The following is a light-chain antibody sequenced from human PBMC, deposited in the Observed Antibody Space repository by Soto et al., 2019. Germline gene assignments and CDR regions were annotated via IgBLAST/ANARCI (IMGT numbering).Light chain of an antibody. V-gene: IGLV4-69*01. CDR3: QTWGTGFQV. J-gene: IGLJ3*02. Sequence: QLVLTQSPSASASLGASVKLTCTLSSGHSSYSIAWHQQQPEKGPRYLMNLNSDGGHNKGDGIPDRFSGSSSGAERYLTISSLQSEDEGDYYCQTWGTGFQVFGGGTKVTVL. CDR2: LNSDGGH. CDR1: SGHSSYS.